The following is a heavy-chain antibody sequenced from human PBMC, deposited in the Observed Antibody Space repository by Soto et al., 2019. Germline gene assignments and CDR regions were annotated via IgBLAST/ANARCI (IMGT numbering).Heavy chain of an antibody. V-gene: IGHV3-23*01. CDR3: ATELRYLEWFTRADY. Sequence: EVQLLESGGGLVQPAASLLLSCAASQFAFPTYAMAWVRQAPGKGLEWVSAITASGASTYYTDSVKGRFTISRDNSKNTLYLQMNSLRADATALYYCATELRYLEWFTRADYWGQGTLVTVST. CDR1: QFAFPTYA. D-gene: IGHD3-3*01. J-gene: IGHJ4*02. CDR2: ITASGAST.